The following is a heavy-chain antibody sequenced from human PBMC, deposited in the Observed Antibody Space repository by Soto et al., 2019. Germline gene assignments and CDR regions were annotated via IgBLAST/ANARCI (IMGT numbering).Heavy chain of an antibody. CDR2: ISYDGTKK. CDR3: ARDNTGSATYRRY. V-gene: IGHV3-30-3*01. Sequence: QVQLEESGGGVVQPGRSLRLSCAASGITFSSYGMHWVRQAPGKGLEWVAIISYDGTKKYYADSVKGRFTISRDNSKNTLYLQMNSLRADDTAVYYCARDNTGSATYRRYWGQGTLVTVSS. CDR1: GITFSSYG. D-gene: IGHD1-26*01. J-gene: IGHJ4*02.